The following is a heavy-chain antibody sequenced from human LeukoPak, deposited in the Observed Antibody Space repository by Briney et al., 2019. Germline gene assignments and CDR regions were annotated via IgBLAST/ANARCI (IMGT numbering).Heavy chain of an antibody. CDR1: GYTFTGYY. CDR2: INPNSGGT. Sequence: GASVKVSCKASGYTFTGYYMHWVRQAPGQGLEWMAWINPNSGGTNYAQKFQGRVTMTRDTSTSTAYMELSRLRSDDTAVYYCAGVSSSSISFDYWGQGTLVTVSS. V-gene: IGHV1-2*02. J-gene: IGHJ4*02. D-gene: IGHD6-6*01. CDR3: AGVSSSSISFDY.